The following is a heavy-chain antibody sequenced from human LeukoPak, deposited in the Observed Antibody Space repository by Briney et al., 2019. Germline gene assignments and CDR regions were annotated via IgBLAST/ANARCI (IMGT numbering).Heavy chain of an antibody. CDR2: IIPIFGTA. D-gene: IGHD4-17*01. Sequence: GASVKVSCKASGGTFSSYAISWVRQAPGHGLEWMGGIIPIFGTANYAQKFQGRVTITADESTSTAYMELSSLRSEDTAVYYCASARDYGDFTYWGQGTLVTVSS. CDR3: ASARDYGDFTY. CDR1: GGTFSSYA. V-gene: IGHV1-69*01. J-gene: IGHJ4*02.